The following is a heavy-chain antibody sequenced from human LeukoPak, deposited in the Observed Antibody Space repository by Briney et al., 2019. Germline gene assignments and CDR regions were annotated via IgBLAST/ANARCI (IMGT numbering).Heavy chain of an antibody. D-gene: IGHD3-9*01. V-gene: IGHV3-30*02. J-gene: IGHJ5*02. CDR1: GFTFISYG. CDR2: IRDDGSYK. Sequence: PGGSLRLSCAASGFTFISYGMHWVRQAPGKGLEWVAFIRDDGSYKYYADSVKGRFTISRDNSKNTLYLQMSSRRAEDTAVYYCAKDGRLTGYYMLDQWGQGTLVTVSP. CDR3: AKDGRLTGYYMLDQ.